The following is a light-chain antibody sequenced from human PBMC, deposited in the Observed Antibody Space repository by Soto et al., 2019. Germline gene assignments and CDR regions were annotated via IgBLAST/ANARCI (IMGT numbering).Light chain of an antibody. CDR1: QSISSR. CDR2: ASS. CDR3: QQSYRLPWT. J-gene: IGKJ1*01. Sequence: DIQMTQSPSSLSAFIGDRVIITCRASQSISSRLSWYQQKPGKAPKLLIHASSNLLSGVPQRFSGSGSGTDFTLNISSLQPEDFANYVCQQSYRLPWTFGQGTKVEFK. V-gene: IGKV1-39*01.